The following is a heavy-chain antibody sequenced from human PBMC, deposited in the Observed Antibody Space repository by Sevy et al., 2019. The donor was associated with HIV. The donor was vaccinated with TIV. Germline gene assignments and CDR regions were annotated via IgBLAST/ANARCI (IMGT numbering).Heavy chain of an antibody. J-gene: IGHJ4*02. D-gene: IGHD6-13*01. CDR1: GFTFSYSG. V-gene: IGHV3-30*02. CDR2: IQFDGSSR. CDR3: AKNTAAAGVGGFDY. Sequence: GGSLRLSCGASGFTFSYSGMHWVRQAPGKGLEWVAFIQFDGSSRYYADSVKGRFTIVRDNSKKTLYLEMNSLTTDDTAVYYCAKNTAAAGVGGFDYWGQGALVTVSS.